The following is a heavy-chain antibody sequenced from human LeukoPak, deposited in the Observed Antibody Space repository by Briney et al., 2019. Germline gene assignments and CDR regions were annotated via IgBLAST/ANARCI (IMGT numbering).Heavy chain of an antibody. CDR2: IIPIFGTA. V-gene: IGHV1-69*05. Sequence: ASVKVSCKASGGTFSSYAISWVRQAPGQGLEWMGRIIPIFGTANYAQKFQGRVTITTDESTSTANMELSSLRSEDTAVYYCARYYYDSSGYLDYWGQGTLVTVSS. CDR1: GGTFSSYA. CDR3: ARYYYDSSGYLDY. D-gene: IGHD3-22*01. J-gene: IGHJ4*02.